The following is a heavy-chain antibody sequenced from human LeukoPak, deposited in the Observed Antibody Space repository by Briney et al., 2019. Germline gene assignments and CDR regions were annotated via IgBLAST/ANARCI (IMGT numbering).Heavy chain of an antibody. CDR2: TYYTGST. V-gene: IGHV4-59*12. J-gene: IGHJ1*01. D-gene: IGHD5-18*01. CDR3: ARVSHWGYSYGPKYFQH. CDR1: GGSISSYY. Sequence: SETLSLTCTVSGGSISSYYWSWIRQPPGKGLEWIGYTYYTGSTNYNPSLKSRVTISVDTSKNQFSLKLSSVTAADTAVNYCARVSHWGYSYGPKYFQHWGQGTLVTVSS.